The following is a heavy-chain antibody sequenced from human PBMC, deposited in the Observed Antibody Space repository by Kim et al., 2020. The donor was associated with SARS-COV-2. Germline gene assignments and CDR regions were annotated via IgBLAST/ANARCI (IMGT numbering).Heavy chain of an antibody. D-gene: IGHD6-13*01. CDR3: AKSIAAAGHYYYGMDV. Sequence: DTVEGRFTISRDNTKNTLYLQMNSRGAEDTAVYDCAKSIAAAGHYYYGMDVWGQGTTVTVSS. V-gene: IGHV3-23*02. J-gene: IGHJ6*02.